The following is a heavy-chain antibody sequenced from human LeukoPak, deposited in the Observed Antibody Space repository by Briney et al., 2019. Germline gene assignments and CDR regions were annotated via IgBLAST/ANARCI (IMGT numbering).Heavy chain of an antibody. D-gene: IGHD3-3*01. J-gene: IGHJ6*03. CDR3: ARTPDNDVWSDGSYYYYMDV. CDR2: FYWICGST. V-gene: IGHV3-20*04. Sequence: PGGSLRLSCEATGFNFVDYGMSGVRQAPGKGLDWVSGFYWICGSTGYTDSANGRFTSSRDNANNSLFLQMNSLRDEDTALYFCARTPDNDVWSDGSYYYYMDVWGKGTMVTVSS. CDR1: GFNFVDYG.